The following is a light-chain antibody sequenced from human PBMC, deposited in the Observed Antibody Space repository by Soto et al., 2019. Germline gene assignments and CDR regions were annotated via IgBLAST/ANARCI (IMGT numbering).Light chain of an antibody. CDR3: QQSHISPLT. CDR1: QSINTF. CDR2: TAS. V-gene: IGKV1-39*01. Sequence: DVQMTQTPTSLSASVGDRVTITCRASQSINTFLNWYQQKPGKVPKLLISTASSLESGVPSRFSGSGSGSDFTLTISTLQPEDFATYYCQQSHISPLTFGGGTKVEI. J-gene: IGKJ4*01.